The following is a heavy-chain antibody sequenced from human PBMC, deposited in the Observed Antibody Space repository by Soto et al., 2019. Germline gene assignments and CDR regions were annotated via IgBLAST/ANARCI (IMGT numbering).Heavy chain of an antibody. V-gene: IGHV3-30*03. D-gene: IGHD3-10*01. CDR3: AYGSGSYLFDY. J-gene: IGHJ4*02. Sequence: GGSLRLSCAASGFTFSSYGMHWVRQAPGKGLEWVAVISYDGSNKYYADSVKGRFTISRDNSKNTLYLQMNSLRAEDTAVYYCAYGSGSYLFDYWGQGTLVTVSS. CDR1: GFTFSSYG. CDR2: ISYDGSNK.